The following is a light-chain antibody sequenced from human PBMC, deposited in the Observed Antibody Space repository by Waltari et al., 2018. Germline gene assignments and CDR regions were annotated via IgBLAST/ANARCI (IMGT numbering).Light chain of an antibody. Sequence: QSVLTQPPSTSGTPGQRVTISCSGSGSNIGPNSVKWYQQPPGTAPKLLIYIDNHRPSGGPDRFSGSKSGTSASLAISGLQSEDEADYYWAAWDDSLNGVIFGGGTKLTVL. J-gene: IGLJ2*01. CDR1: GSNIGPNS. CDR2: IDN. CDR3: AAWDDSLNGVI. V-gene: IGLV1-44*01.